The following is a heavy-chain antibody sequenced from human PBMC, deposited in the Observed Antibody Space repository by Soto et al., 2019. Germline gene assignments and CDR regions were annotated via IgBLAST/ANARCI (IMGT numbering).Heavy chain of an antibody. J-gene: IGHJ4*02. V-gene: IGHV1-3*04. CDR3: ASRPGIAVAGFDY. CDR2: INTGNGNT. Sequence: QVQLVQSGAEEKKPGASVKVSCKASGYTFTSYAMHWVRQAPGQRLEWMGWINTGNGNTKYSQKFQGRVTITGDTSATTAYMELSSLRSEDTAVYYCASRPGIAVAGFDYWGQGTLVTVSS. D-gene: IGHD6-19*01. CDR1: GYTFTSYA.